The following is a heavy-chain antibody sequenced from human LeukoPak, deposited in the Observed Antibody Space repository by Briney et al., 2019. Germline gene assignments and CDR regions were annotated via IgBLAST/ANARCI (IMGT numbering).Heavy chain of an antibody. CDR1: GFTVSSNY. V-gene: IGHV3-53*01. CDR3: ARHLYSGSYYHFDY. J-gene: IGHJ4*02. Sequence: GGSLRLSCAASGFTVSSNYMSWVRQAPGKGLEWVPVIYSGGSTYYADSVKGRFTISRDNSKNTLYLQMNSLRAEDTAVYYCARHLYSGSYYHFDYWGQGTLVTVSS. CDR2: IYSGGST. D-gene: IGHD1-26*01.